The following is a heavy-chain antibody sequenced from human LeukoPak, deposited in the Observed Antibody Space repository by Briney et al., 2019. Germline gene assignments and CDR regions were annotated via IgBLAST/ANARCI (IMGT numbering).Heavy chain of an antibody. Sequence: GGSLRLSCAASGFTFSSYEMNWVRQAPGKGLEWGSYISSSGSTIYYADSVKGRFTISRDNAKNSLYLQMNSLKTEDTALYYCTRLYFEWVDENGDYWGQGILVTVSS. CDR2: ISSSGSTI. J-gene: IGHJ4*02. CDR1: GFTFSSYE. CDR3: TRLYFEWVDENGDY. D-gene: IGHD3-9*01. V-gene: IGHV3-48*03.